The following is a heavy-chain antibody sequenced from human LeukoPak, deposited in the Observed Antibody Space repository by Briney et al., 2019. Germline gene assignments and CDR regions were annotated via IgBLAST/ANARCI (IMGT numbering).Heavy chain of an antibody. CDR3: ARGPYDSSGYYGGFDY. V-gene: IGHV4-59*01. CDR2: IYYSGST. J-gene: IGHJ4*02. D-gene: IGHD3-22*01. Sequence: AETLSLTCTVSGGSISSYYWSGIRQPPGKGLEWIGYIYYSGSTNYNPSLKSRVTISVDTSKNQFSLKLSSVTAADTAVYYCARGPYDSSGYYGGFDYWGQGTLVTVSS. CDR1: GGSISSYY.